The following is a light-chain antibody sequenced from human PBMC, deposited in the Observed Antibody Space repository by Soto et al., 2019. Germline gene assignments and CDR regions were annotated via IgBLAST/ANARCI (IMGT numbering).Light chain of an antibody. CDR3: QQYDLALN. V-gene: IGKV3-20*01. J-gene: IGKJ3*01. Sequence: EIVLTQSPGILSLSPGERATLSCRASQKISNKYLAWYQQKPGQAPRLLIFSASTRANGIPDRLVGRGSGTDFTLTISRLEPEAFAVYYCQQYDLALNFGPGTKVEIK. CDR1: QKISNKY. CDR2: SAS.